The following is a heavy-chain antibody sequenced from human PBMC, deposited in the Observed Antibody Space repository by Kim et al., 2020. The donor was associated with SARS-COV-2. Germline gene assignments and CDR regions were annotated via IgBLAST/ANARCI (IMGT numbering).Heavy chain of an antibody. CDR2: LYAGGNI. J-gene: IGHJ5*02. D-gene: IGHD1-1*01. Sequence: GGSLRLSCVASGFTVSSNSMSWVRQAPGKGLEWLSVLYAGGNIFYADSVTGRFTISSDNSNNPVFLQMNSLRAEDTAVYYCASDGRATTDYNWFDLGGQGTLLTVSS. CDR1: GFTVSSNS. V-gene: IGHV3-66*01. CDR3: ASDGRATTDYNWFDL.